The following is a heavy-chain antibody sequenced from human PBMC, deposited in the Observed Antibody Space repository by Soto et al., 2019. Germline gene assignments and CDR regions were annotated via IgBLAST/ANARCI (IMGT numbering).Heavy chain of an antibody. CDR2: ISAGGST. J-gene: IGHJ4*02. CDR3: ARGLPIDY. CDR1: GGSITRNY. Sequence: QVQLQESGPGLVKPSETLSLTCTVSGGSITRNYWTWIRQSAGKGLEWIGRISAGGSTNYSPSLESRVTISVDTSTNQFSLNMNSVTAADTAVYFCARGLPIDYWGQGILVTVSS. V-gene: IGHV4-4*07.